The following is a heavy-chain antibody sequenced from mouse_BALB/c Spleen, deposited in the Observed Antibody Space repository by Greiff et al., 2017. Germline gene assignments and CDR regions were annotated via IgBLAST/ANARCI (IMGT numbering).Heavy chain of an antibody. Sequence: DVHLVESGGGLVKPGGSLKLSCAASGFTFSSYAMSWVRQTPEKRLEWVASISSGGSTYYPDSVKGRFTISRDNARNILYLQMSSLRSEDTAMYYCARATTVVDDYAMDYWGQGTSVTVSS. CDR3: ARATTVVDDYAMDY. CDR2: ISSGGST. J-gene: IGHJ4*01. D-gene: IGHD1-1*01. CDR1: GFTFSSYA. V-gene: IGHV5-6-5*01.